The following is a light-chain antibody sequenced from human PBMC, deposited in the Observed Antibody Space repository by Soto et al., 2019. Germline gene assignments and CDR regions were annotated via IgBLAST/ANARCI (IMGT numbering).Light chain of an antibody. Sequence: EVVMTQSPATLSVSPGEGATLSCRASQSVSNHLAWYQQRPGQAPRVLIYGASTRAAGIPARFSGSGSGTEFTLTISSLQSEDFALYYCQQYINWPRIFGQGTKVDIK. CDR3: QQYINWPRI. CDR2: GAS. V-gene: IGKV3-15*01. J-gene: IGKJ1*01. CDR1: QSVSNH.